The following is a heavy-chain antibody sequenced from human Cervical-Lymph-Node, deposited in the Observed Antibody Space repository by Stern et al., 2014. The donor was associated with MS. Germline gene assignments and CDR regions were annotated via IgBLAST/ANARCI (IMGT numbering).Heavy chain of an antibody. V-gene: IGHV3-7*01. CDR3: ARGSES. CDR2: IKEDGRET. CDR1: GFTFSSYW. Sequence: EMQLVESGGDLVQPGGSLKLSCAASGFTFSSYWMNWVRQAPGQGLEWVANIKEDGRETYHMDAVEGRFTIFRDNSQTTLCLPLPGLRAEARAVYSCARGSESWGQGTLVTVSS. D-gene: IGHD3-10*01. J-gene: IGHJ5*02.